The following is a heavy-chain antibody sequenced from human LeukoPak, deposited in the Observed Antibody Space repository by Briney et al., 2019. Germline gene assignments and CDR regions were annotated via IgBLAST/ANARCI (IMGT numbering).Heavy chain of an antibody. J-gene: IGHJ3*02. Sequence: SETLSLTCTVSGASISRYYWSWIRQPPGKALEWIGHISYRGSTNYNPSLNSRVTVSVDTSQSQFSLKLSSVTAADTAVYYCAKSNGYGLVDIWGQGTMVTVSS. CDR1: GASISRYY. CDR2: ISYRGST. D-gene: IGHD3-10*01. V-gene: IGHV4-59*12. CDR3: AKSNGYGLVDI.